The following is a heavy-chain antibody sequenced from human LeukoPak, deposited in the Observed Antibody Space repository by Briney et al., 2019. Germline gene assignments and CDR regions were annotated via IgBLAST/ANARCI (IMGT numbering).Heavy chain of an antibody. CDR3: AADPGSLRSDYTTEYFYHYLDV. J-gene: IGHJ6*03. D-gene: IGHD3-10*01. V-gene: IGHV1-58*01. CDR2: IVVGNGRT. CDR1: GFSFSTSV. Sequence: ASVKVSCKAAGFSFSTSVVQWGRQARGQRLGWMGWIVVGNGRTNYAQKFQERVTITRDMSKSTAYLELSSLRSEDTAVYYCAADPGSLRSDYTTEYFYHYLDVWGKGTTVTVSS.